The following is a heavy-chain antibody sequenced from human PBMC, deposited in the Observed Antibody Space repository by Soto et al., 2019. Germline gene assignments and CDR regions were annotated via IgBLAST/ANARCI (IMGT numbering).Heavy chain of an antibody. CDR2: ISAGAVAT. J-gene: IGHJ4*02. D-gene: IGHD3-22*01. CDR1: GFTFSSYA. V-gene: IGHV3-23*01. Sequence: PGGSLRLSCAASGFTFSSYAMSWVRQAPGKGLEWVSAISAGAVATNYADSVKGRFTISRDNSKNTLYLQMNSLRAEDTAVYYCAKGRESSRSYRPFDYWGQGALVTVSS. CDR3: AKGRESSRSYRPFDY.